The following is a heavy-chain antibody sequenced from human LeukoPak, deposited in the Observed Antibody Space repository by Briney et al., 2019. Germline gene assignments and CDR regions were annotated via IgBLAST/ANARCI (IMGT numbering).Heavy chain of an antibody. D-gene: IGHD5-12*01. Sequence: GGSLRLSCAASGFTFSSYSMNWVRQAPGKGLEWVSSISSSSSYIYYADSAKGRFTISRDNAKNSLYLQMNSLRAEDTAVYYCARDRPIVATMGGDYWGQGTLVNVSS. CDR2: ISSSSSYI. CDR3: ARDRPIVATMGGDY. V-gene: IGHV3-21*01. CDR1: GFTFSSYS. J-gene: IGHJ4*02.